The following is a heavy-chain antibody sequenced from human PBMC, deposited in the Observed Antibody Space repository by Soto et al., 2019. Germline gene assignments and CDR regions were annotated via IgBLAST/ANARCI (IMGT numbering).Heavy chain of an antibody. D-gene: IGHD2-15*01. V-gene: IGHV4-59*08. CDR1: GGSISSYH. J-gene: IGHJ4*02. CDR3: ARHYCSGDGCYYSAY. Sequence: SETLSLTCTVSGGSISSYHWSWIRQPPGKGLEWIGYISNSGSTNYNPSLKGRVTISLDTSNNQFFLKLSSVSAADTALYYCARHYCSGDGCYYSAYWGQGTLVTVSS. CDR2: ISNSGST.